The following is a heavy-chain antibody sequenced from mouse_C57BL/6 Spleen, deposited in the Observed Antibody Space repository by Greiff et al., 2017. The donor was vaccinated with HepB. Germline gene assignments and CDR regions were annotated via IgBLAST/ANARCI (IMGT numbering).Heavy chain of an antibody. CDR1: GYAFSSSW. CDR3: ARGDGYIYAMDY. CDR2: IYPGDGDT. V-gene: IGHV1-82*01. D-gene: IGHD2-3*01. Sequence: VKLVESGPELVKPGASVKISCKASGYAFSSSWMNWVKQRPGKGLEWIGRIYPGDGDTNYNGKFKGKATLTADKSSSTAYMQLSSLTSEDSAVYFCARGDGYIYAMDYWGQGTSVTVSS. J-gene: IGHJ4*01.